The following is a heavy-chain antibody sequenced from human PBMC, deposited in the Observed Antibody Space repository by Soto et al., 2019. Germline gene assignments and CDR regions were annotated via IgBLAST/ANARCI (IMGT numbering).Heavy chain of an antibody. CDR2: ISYDGSNK. Sequence: QVQLVESGGGVVQPGRSLRLSCAASGFAFSSYAMHWVRQAPGKGLEWVAVISYDGSNKYYADSVKGRFTISRDNSKNTLYRQMNSLRAEDTAVYYCAGEGGEYSSSWPTVDYWGQGTLVTVSS. CDR3: AGEGGEYSSSWPTVDY. D-gene: IGHD6-13*01. J-gene: IGHJ4*02. V-gene: IGHV3-30-3*01. CDR1: GFAFSSYA.